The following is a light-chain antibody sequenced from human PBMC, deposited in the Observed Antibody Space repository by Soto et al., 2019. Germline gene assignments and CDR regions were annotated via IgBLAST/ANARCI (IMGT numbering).Light chain of an antibody. V-gene: IGKV3D-7*01. Sequence: PGTLSFCLGGRATLSCRAGQSGSSSYLAWYQQIPGRAPRLLIYSASSRATGVPARFSGSGSGTDFTLTISSLQAEDVAVYYCQQHYSTLTFGGGTKVDI. CDR3: QQHYSTLT. CDR1: QSGSSSY. J-gene: IGKJ4*01. CDR2: SAS.